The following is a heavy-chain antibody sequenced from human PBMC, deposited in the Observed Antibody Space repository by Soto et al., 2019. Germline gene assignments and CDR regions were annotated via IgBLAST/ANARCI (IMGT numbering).Heavy chain of an antibody. J-gene: IGHJ4*02. D-gene: IGHD3-3*01. CDR3: EKEPWRLDY. CDR2: IKGDGSDK. Sequence: EVQLEESGGGLVQPGGSLRLCCAASGFRFSGYWMNWVRQAPGKGLEWVANIKGDGSDKNYLDSVKGRFTISRDNAKNSLYLQMDSLRAEDTAEYYCEKEPWRLDYWAQGTLVTVSS. V-gene: IGHV3-7*01. CDR1: GFRFSGYW.